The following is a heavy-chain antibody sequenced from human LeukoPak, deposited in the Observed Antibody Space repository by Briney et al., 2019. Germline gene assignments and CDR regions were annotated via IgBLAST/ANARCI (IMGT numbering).Heavy chain of an antibody. CDR3: ARDLFPLLWFGELIKDPLGY. V-gene: IGHV1-18*01. J-gene: IGHJ4*02. D-gene: IGHD3-10*01. CDR2: ISAYNGNT. Sequence: ASVKVSCKASGYTFTSYGISWVRQAPGQGLEWMGWISAYNGNTNYAQKLQGRVTMTTDTSTSTAYMELRSLRSDDTAVYYCARDLFPLLWFGELIKDPLGYWGQGTLVTVSS. CDR1: GYTFTSYG.